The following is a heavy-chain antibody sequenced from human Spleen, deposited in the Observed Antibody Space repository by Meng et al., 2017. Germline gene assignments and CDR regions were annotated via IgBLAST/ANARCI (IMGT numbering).Heavy chain of an antibody. D-gene: IGHD3-22*01. CDR3: AKRDSGVRTFDL. CDR2: IYSGGNT. CDR1: GFTVSHNY. J-gene: IGHJ3*01. V-gene: IGHV3-53*01. Sequence: GESLKISCAASGFTVSHNYMSWVRQAPGKGLEWVSVIYSGGNTYYADSVKGRFTISRDNSKNTLYLQMNSLRAEDTAIYYCAKRDSGVRTFDLWGQGTMVTVSS.